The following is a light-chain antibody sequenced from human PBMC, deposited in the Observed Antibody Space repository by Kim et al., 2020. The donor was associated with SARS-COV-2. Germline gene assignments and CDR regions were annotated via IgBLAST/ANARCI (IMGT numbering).Light chain of an antibody. CDR2: AAS. Sequence: SASVGDRVTITCRASQSISSYLNWYQQKPGKAPKLLIYAASSLQSGVPSRFSGSGSGTDFTLTISSLQPEDFATYYCQQSYSTHVTFGQGTKLEIK. V-gene: IGKV1-39*01. CDR1: QSISSY. CDR3: QQSYSTHVT. J-gene: IGKJ2*01.